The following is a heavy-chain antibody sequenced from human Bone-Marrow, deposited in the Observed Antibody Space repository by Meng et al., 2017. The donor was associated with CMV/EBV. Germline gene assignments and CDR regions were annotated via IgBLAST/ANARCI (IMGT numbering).Heavy chain of an antibody. CDR1: GFTFSSYA. V-gene: IGHV3-23*01. D-gene: IGHD6-13*01. CDR2: ISGSGGST. CDR3: AKDFEARAAGTGFDY. Sequence: GGSLRLSCAASGFTFSSYAMSWVRQAPGKGLEWVSAISGSGGSTYYADSVKGRFTISRDNSKNTLYLQMNSLRAEDTAVYYCAKDFEARAAGTGFDYWGQGTLVTGAS. J-gene: IGHJ4*02.